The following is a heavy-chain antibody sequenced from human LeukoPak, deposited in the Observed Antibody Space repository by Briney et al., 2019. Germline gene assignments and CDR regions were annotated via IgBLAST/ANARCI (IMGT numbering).Heavy chain of an antibody. Sequence: GGSLRLSCAASGFSFSDYSMSWIRQAPGKGLEWVSYISSSGSIIHYADSVKGRFTISRDNAKNSLYLQMNSLRAEDTAVYYCARVGPTSCGGSCPFDYWGQGTLVTVSS. CDR1: GFSFSDYS. V-gene: IGHV3-11*04. CDR3: ARVGPTSCGGSCPFDY. J-gene: IGHJ4*02. CDR2: ISSSGSII. D-gene: IGHD2-21*01.